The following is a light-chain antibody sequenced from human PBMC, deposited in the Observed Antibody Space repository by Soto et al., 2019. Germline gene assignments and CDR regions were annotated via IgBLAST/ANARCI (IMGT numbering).Light chain of an antibody. CDR2: GAS. CDR1: QSVSNM. J-gene: IGKJ1*01. V-gene: IGKV3-15*01. CDR3: QQYNDWPRT. Sequence: EIVMTQSPATLSVSPGERATLSCRASQSVSNMLAWYQHKPGQAPRLLIYGASTRATGLPARFSGSGSGAEFTLTISRLQSEDFAVYYCQQYNDWPRTFGQGTQVESK.